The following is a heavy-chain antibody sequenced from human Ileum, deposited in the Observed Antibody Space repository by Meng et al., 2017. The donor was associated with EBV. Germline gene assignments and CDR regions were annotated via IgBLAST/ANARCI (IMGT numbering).Heavy chain of an antibody. Sequence: QVRLVGSGGDLVKPVGSLSLSCAASGLTFSDSSMTWIRQAPGKGLEWIAFISSSSNIIYYTDSVKGRFTVSRDNAKNSLFLQMNSLRAEDTAVYFCARGRSWFDPWGQGTLVTVSS. CDR1: GLTFSDSS. CDR3: ARGRSWFDP. J-gene: IGHJ5*02. CDR2: ISSSSNII. V-gene: IGHV3-11*01.